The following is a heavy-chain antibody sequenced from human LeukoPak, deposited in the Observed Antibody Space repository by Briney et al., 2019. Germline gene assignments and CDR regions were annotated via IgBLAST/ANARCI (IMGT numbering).Heavy chain of an antibody. J-gene: IGHJ6*03. V-gene: IGHV4-4*09. Sequence: SETLSLTCIVTGGSISSYYWGWIRQPAGRGLEWIGYIYTSGSTNYNPFLKSRVTISVDTSKNQFSLKLSSVTAADTAVYYCARHSSWYGYYCMDVWGKGTTVTDSS. CDR3: ARHSSWYGYYCMDV. CDR1: GGSISSYY. CDR2: IYTSGST. D-gene: IGHD6-13*01.